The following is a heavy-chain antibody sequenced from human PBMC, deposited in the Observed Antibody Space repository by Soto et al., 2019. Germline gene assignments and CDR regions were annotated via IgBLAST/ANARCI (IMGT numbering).Heavy chain of an antibody. CDR3: ASSYVAARPYGMDV. D-gene: IGHD6-6*01. J-gene: IGHJ6*02. Sequence: SVKVSCKASGGTFSSYAISWVRQAPGQGLEWMGGIIPIFGTANYAQKFQGRVTITADESTSTAYMELSSLRSEDTAVYYCASSYVAARPYGMDVWGQGTTVTVSS. V-gene: IGHV1-69*13. CDR2: IIPIFGTA. CDR1: GGTFSSYA.